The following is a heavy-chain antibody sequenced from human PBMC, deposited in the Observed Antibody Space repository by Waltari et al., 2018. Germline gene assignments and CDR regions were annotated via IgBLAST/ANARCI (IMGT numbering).Heavy chain of an antibody. J-gene: IGHJ6*02. CDR1: GFSFSNYA. CDR3: AKDQVATILYYGMDV. Sequence: EVQLLESGGGLVQPGGSLRLSCAASGFSFSNYAMNLVRHAPGKGVEWVSGMGCSNGNTYYAASVKGRFTISRDNSKNTLYLQMNSLRVEDTAVYYCAKDQVATILYYGMDVWGQGTTVTVSS. D-gene: IGHD5-12*01. V-gene: IGHV3-23*01. CDR2: MGCSNGNT.